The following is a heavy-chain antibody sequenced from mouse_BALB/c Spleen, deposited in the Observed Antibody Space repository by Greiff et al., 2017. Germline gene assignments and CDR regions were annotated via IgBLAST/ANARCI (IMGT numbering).Heavy chain of an antibody. D-gene: IGHD2-3*01. Sequence: VKLQESGAELMKPGASVKISCKATGYTFSSYWIEWVKQRPGHGLEWIGEILPGSGSTNYNEKFKGKATLTVDKSSSTAFMHLNSLTSEDSAVYYFARWGYDGYYFDYWGQGTTLTVSS. CDR1: GYTFSSYW. CDR2: ILPGSGST. CDR3: ARWGYDGYYFDY. J-gene: IGHJ2*01. V-gene: IGHV1-9*01.